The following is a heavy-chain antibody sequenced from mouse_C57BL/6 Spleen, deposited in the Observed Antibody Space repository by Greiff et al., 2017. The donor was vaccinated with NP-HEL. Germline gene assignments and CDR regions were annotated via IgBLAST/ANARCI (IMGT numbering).Heavy chain of an antibody. D-gene: IGHD2-5*01. Sequence: QVQLQQPGAELVKPGASVKLSCKASGYTFTSYWMQWVKQRPGQGLEWIGEIDPSDSYTNYNQKFKGKATLTVDTSSSTAYMQLSSLTSEDSAVYYCARGYSNLYWYFDVWGTGTTVTVSS. CDR3: ARGYSNLYWYFDV. J-gene: IGHJ1*03. CDR1: GYTFTSYW. CDR2: IDPSDSYT. V-gene: IGHV1-50*01.